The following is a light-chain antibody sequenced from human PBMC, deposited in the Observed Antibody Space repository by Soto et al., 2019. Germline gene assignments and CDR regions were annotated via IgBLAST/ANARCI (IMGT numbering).Light chain of an antibody. Sequence: QSVLTQPRSVSGSPGQSVTISCTGTSSDVGGHNYVSWYQQHPGKAPKFMIYDVSMRPSGVPDRFSGSKSGNTASLTISGLQAEDEADYYCCSYAGSYTFPYVFGTGTKVTVL. CDR2: DVS. CDR1: SSDVGGHNY. CDR3: CSYAGSYTFPYV. V-gene: IGLV2-11*01. J-gene: IGLJ1*01.